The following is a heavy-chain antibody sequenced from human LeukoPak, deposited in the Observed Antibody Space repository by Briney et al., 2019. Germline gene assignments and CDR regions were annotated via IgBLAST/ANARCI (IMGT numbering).Heavy chain of an antibody. J-gene: IGHJ4*02. CDR2: IRNKANSHTT. CDR3: ARDIAVAGPQLYYFDY. D-gene: IGHD6-19*01. Sequence: GGSLRLSCAASGFSFSDYYMDWVRQAPGKGLEWVGRIRNKANSHTTEYAASVKGRFTISRDDSKNSLYLQMNSLKTEDTAVYYCARDIAVAGPQLYYFDYWGQGTLVTVSS. CDR1: GFSFSDYY. V-gene: IGHV3-72*01.